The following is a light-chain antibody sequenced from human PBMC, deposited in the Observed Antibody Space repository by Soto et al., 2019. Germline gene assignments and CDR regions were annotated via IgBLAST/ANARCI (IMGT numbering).Light chain of an antibody. Sequence: QSALTQPASVSGSPGQSITISCTGTSADVDTYYLVSWYQQHPGEGPRLLIYEVNKRPSGVSDRFSGSKSGNAASLTISGLHAEDEADYYCCSYGGSRNWVFGGGTQLTVL. CDR1: SADVDTYYL. V-gene: IGLV2-23*02. J-gene: IGLJ3*02. CDR3: CSYGGSRNWV. CDR2: EVN.